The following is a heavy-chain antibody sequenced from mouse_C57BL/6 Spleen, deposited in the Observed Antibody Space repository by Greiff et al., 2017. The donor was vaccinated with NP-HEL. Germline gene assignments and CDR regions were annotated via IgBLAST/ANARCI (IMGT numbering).Heavy chain of an antibody. D-gene: IGHD1-1*01. J-gene: IGHJ2*01. CDR2: IDPSDSYT. CDR1: GYTFTSYW. V-gene: IGHV1-59*01. CDR3: ARSYYGSAYYFDY. Sequence: QVQLQQPGAELVRPGTSVKLSCKASGYTFTSYWMHWVKQRPGQGLEWIGVIDPSDSYTNYNQKFKGKATLTVDTSSSTAYMQLSSLTSEDSAVYDCARSYYGSAYYFDYWGQGTTLTVSS.